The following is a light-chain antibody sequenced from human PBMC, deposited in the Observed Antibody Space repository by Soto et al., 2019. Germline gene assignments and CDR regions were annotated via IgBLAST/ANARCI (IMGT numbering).Light chain of an antibody. CDR1: QSLLHSSGNNF. J-gene: IGKJ2*01. Sequence: DIVLTQSPLSLPVTPGESASISCRSSQSLLHSSGNNFLDWYLQKPGQSPQLLIYLGSQRASGVPDKFSGSGSGADFTLKISKVEADDVGIYYCMQALQTPSTFGHGTKLELK. V-gene: IGKV2-28*01. CDR2: LGS. CDR3: MQALQTPST.